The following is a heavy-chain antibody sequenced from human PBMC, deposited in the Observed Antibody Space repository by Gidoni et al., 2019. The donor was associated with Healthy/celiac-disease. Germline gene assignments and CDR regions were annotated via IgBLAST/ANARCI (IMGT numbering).Heavy chain of an antibody. CDR2: IIPICGTA. CDR1: RGTVSSHA. V-gene: IGHV1-69*01. CDR3: AMNYEGSSSHFYY. Sequence: QVQQVQSGAEVKKPGSSVKVSCQASRGTVSSHAISWVRQAPGQGLEWMGGIIPICGTANYAQKFQGRVTITAAESTSTAYMELSSLRSEDTAVYYCAMNYEGSSSHFYYWGQGTLVTVSS. D-gene: IGHD6-13*01. J-gene: IGHJ4*02.